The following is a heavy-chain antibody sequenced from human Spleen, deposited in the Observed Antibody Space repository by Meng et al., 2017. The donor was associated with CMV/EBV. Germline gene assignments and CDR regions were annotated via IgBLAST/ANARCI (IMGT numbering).Heavy chain of an antibody. Sequence: QITLKESGPTLXXXXXTXTLXXXFSGFSLSTSGVSVGWIRQPPGKALEWLALIYWDDDKRYSPSLKSRLTITKDTSKNQVVLTMTNMDPVDTATYYCAHSQQLVPPYYFEYWGQGTLVTVS. J-gene: IGHJ4*02. V-gene: IGHV2-5*02. CDR1: GFSLSTSGVS. CDR2: IYWDDDK. D-gene: IGHD6-6*01. CDR3: AHSQQLVPPYYFEY.